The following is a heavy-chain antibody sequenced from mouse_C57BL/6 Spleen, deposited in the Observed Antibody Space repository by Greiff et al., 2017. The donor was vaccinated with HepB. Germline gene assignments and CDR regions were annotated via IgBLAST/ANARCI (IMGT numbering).Heavy chain of an antibody. D-gene: IGHD4-1*01. CDR3: ARSLTGTGGFDY. CDR1: GFTFSSYA. J-gene: IGHJ2*01. V-gene: IGHV5-4*03. CDR2: ISDGGSYT. Sequence: EVKVVESGGGLVKPGGSLKLSCAASGFTFSSYAMSWVRQTPEKRLEWVATISDGGSYTYYPDNVKGRFTISRDNAKNNLYLQMSHLKSEDTAMYYCARSLTGTGGFDYWGQGTTLTVSS.